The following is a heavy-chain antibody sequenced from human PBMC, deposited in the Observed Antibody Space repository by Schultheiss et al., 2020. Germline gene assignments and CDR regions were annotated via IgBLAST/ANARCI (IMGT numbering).Heavy chain of an antibody. CDR3: ASSQVYGTFSDY. D-gene: IGHD3-16*01. V-gene: IGHV4-4*02. Sequence: SETLSLTCAVSGGSISSSNWWSWVRQPPGKGLEWIGEIYHSVSTNYNPSLKSRVTISVDTSKNQFSLKLSSVTAADTAVYYCASSQVYGTFSDYWGQGTLVTVSS. CDR1: GGSISSSNW. CDR2: IYHSVST. J-gene: IGHJ4*02.